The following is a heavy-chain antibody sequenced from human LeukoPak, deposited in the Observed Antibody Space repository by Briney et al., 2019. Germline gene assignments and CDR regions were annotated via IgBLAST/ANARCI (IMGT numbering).Heavy chain of an antibody. J-gene: IGHJ4*02. CDR3: AKRSAVAGTLWIDY. D-gene: IGHD6-19*01. V-gene: IGHV3-23*01. CDR2: ISGSGGST. Sequence: GGSLRLSCAASGFTFSSYAMSWVRQAPGKGLELVSAISGSGGSTYYADSVKGRFTISRDNSKNTLYLQMNSLRAEDTAVYYCAKRSAVAGTLWIDYWGQGTLVTVSS. CDR1: GFTFSSYA.